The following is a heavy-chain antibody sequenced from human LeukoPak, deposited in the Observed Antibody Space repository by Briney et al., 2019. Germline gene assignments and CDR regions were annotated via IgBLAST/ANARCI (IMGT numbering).Heavy chain of an antibody. D-gene: IGHD6-19*01. V-gene: IGHV4-59*08. CDR3: ARHTSGWYNPRGYFDY. Sequence: SETLSLTCTVSGGSISSYYWSWIRQPPGKELEWIRYIYYSGSTNYNPSLQSRVTISVDTSKNQFSLKLSSVTAADTAVYYCARHTSGWYNPRGYFDYWGQGTLVTVSS. CDR1: GGSISSYY. CDR2: IYYSGST. J-gene: IGHJ4*02.